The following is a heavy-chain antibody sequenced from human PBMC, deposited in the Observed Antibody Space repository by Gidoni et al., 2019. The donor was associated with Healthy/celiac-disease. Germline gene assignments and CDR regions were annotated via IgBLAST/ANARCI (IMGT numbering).Heavy chain of an antibody. Sequence: VQLLVSGGGFVQPGGSLLLSFAASGFPFLRYAMSWVRQAPGKGLEWVSAIRGSGGSTYYADSVKGRFTISRDKSKNTLYLQMNSRRAEDTAVDYCANPLPGNTVTRQSVGYFDLWGRGTLVTVSS. CDR1: GFPFLRYA. D-gene: IGHD4-17*01. J-gene: IGHJ2*01. V-gene: IGHV3-23*01. CDR2: IRGSGGST. CDR3: ANPLPGNTVTRQSVGYFDL.